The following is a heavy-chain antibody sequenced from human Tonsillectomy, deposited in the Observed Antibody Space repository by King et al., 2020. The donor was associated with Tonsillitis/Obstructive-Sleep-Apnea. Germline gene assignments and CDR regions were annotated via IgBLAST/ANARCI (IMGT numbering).Heavy chain of an antibody. D-gene: IGHD3-22*01. Sequence: VQLQESGPGLVKPSQTLSLTCTVSGGSISSGGYYWSWIRQHPGKGLEWIGYIYYSGSTYYNPSLKSRVTILVDTSKNPFSLKLSSVTAADTAVYYCAREGRYYYDSSGYYQYYFDYWGQGTLVTVSS. V-gene: IGHV4-31*03. CDR2: IYYSGST. CDR3: AREGRYYYDSSGYYQYYFDY. CDR1: GGSISSGGYY. J-gene: IGHJ4*02.